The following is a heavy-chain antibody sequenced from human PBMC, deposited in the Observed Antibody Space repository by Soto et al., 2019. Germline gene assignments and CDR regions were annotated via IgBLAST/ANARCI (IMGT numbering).Heavy chain of an antibody. J-gene: IGHJ6*03. CDR2: INHSGST. Sequence: SETLSLTCSVNGGSFNGYYWSWIRQPPGKGLEWIGGINHSGSTNYNPSLKSRVTISVDTSKNQFSLKLSPVTAADTAVYYCARGSRGGYSYGRNVYYYYYYMDVWGKGTTVTVSS. CDR3: ARGSRGGYSYGRNVYYYYYYMDV. V-gene: IGHV4-34*01. CDR1: GGSFNGYY. D-gene: IGHD5-18*01.